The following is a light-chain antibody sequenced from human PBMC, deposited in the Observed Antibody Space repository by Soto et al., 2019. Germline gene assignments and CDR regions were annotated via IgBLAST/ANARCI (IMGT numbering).Light chain of an antibody. CDR3: QAWDSSTAV. Sequence: SYELTQPPSVSVSPGQTASITCSGDKLGDKYACWYQQKPGQSPVLVIYQDNKRPSGIPERFSGSNSGNTATLTISGTQTMDESDYYGQAWDSSTAVVGGGTTLTVL. V-gene: IGLV3-1*01. J-gene: IGLJ2*01. CDR2: QDN. CDR1: KLGDKY.